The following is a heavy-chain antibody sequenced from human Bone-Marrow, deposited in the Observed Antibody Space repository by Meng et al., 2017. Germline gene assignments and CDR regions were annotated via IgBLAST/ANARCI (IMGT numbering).Heavy chain of an antibody. CDR2: ITHSGST. V-gene: IGHV4-34*01. D-gene: IGHD2-2*01. CDR1: GGSFSGYY. J-gene: IGHJ4*02. Sequence: SETLSLTCAVYGGSFSGYYWSWIRQPPGKGLEWIGEITHSGSTNYNPSLKSRVTISVDTSKNQFSLKLSSVTAADTAVYYCARRVCSSTSCYGGYFDYWGQGTLVTVSS. CDR3: ARRVCSSTSCYGGYFDY.